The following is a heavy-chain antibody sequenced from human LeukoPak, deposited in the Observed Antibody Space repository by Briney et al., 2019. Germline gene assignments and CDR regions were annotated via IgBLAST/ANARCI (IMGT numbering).Heavy chain of an antibody. CDR1: GFTFSSYW. CDR2: INTDGSST. Sequence: GGSLRLSCAASGFTFSSYWMHWVRQAPGRGLVWVSRINTDGSSTSYADSVKGRFTISRDNAKNTLYLQMNSLRAEDTAVYYCASSTIFGVVQHYYMDVWGKGTTVTVSS. V-gene: IGHV3-74*01. J-gene: IGHJ6*03. D-gene: IGHD3-3*01. CDR3: ASSTIFGVVQHYYMDV.